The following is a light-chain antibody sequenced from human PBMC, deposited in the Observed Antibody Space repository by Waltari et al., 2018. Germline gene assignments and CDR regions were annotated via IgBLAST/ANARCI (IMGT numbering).Light chain of an antibody. V-gene: IGKV3-15*01. CDR3: QQYSNWPPWT. J-gene: IGKJ1*01. CDR1: ENVNFN. Sequence: EIVMTQSPATLSVSPGERATLSCMTSENVNFNIAWYQQKPGQAPRLLMSGASTRASGVPARFSGSGSGTQFTLTISSLQSEDVAVYYCQQYSNWPPWTFGQGTKVEIK. CDR2: GAS.